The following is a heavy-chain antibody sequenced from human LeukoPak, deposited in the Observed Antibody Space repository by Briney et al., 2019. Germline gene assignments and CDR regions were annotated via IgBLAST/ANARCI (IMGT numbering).Heavy chain of an antibody. V-gene: IGHV1-18*01. CDR2: ISAYNGNT. Sequence: ASVKVSCKASGYTFTSYGISWVRPAPGQGLEWMGWISAYNGNTNYAQKLQGRVTMTTDTSTSTAYMELRSLRSDDTAVYYCARGIRWLGSLYYFDYWGQGTLVTVSS. J-gene: IGHJ4*02. CDR1: GYTFTSYG. D-gene: IGHD6-19*01. CDR3: ARGIRWLGSLYYFDY.